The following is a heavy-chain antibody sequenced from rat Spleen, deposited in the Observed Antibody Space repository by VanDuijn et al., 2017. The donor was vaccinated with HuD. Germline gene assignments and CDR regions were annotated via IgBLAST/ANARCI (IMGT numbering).Heavy chain of an antibody. Sequence: EVQLVESGGGLVQPGRSLKLSCAASGFTFSNYYMAWVRQAPTKGLEWVATITHTDGSTYYPDSVEGRFTISRDNAKSSLYLQIDSLRSEDTATYYCTTGDYGYTRLFAYWGQGTLVTVSS. J-gene: IGHJ3*01. D-gene: IGHD1-6*01. CDR3: TTGDYGYTRLFAY. CDR2: ITHTDGST. CDR1: GFTFSNYY. V-gene: IGHV5-20*01.